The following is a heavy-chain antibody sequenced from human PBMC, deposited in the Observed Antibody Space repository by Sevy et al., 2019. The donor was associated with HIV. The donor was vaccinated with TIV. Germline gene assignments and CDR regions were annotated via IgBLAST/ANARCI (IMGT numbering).Heavy chain of an antibody. CDR3: ARGAASGTLYY. V-gene: IGHV4-31*03. CDR1: GGSINSGGYY. D-gene: IGHD6-13*01. Sequence: SETLSLTCTVSGGSINSGGYYWSWIRQHPGKGLEWIGPTYNSDRNDYNPSLKSRISISVDTSKNQFSLKVRSLTAADTAVYYCARGAASGTLYYWGQGTLVTVSS. J-gene: IGHJ4*02. CDR2: TYNSDRN.